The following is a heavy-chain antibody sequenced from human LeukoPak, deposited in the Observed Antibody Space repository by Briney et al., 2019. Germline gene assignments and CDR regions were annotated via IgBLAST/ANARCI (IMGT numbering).Heavy chain of an antibody. J-gene: IGHJ4*02. V-gene: IGHV1-69*13. D-gene: IGHD6-19*01. CDR2: IIPIFGTA. Sequence: ASVKVSCKASGYTFASYAISWVRQAPGQGLEWMGGIIPIFGTANYAQKFQGRVTITADESTSTAYMELSSLRSEDTAVYYCAREYSSGLKGVYWGQGTLVTVSS. CDR1: GYTFASYA. CDR3: AREYSSGLKGVY.